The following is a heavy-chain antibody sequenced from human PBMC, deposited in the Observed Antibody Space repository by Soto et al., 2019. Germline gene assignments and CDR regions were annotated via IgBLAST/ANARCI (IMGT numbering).Heavy chain of an antibody. D-gene: IGHD3-16*01. CDR1: GVSLSTSGLG. V-gene: IGHV2-5*01. Sequence: VSGPKLVNTTQTLTLTCTFSGVSLSTSGLGVGWIRQPPGKALEWLALIYWNDDKRYSPSLKSRLTITKDTSKNQVVLTMTNMDPVDTATYYCAHSRDGRLRLYYFDYWGQGTLVTVSS. CDR3: AHSRDGRLRLYYFDY. CDR2: IYWNDDK. J-gene: IGHJ4*02.